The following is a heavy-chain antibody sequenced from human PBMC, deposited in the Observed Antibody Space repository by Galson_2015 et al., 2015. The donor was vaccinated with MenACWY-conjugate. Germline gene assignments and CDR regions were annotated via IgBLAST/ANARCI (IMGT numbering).Heavy chain of an antibody. V-gene: IGHV3-74*01. CDR3: GRPHSTSHYCVDY. CDR1: GFTFRNYW. Sequence: SLRLSCAASGFTFRNYWMHWVRQAPGKGLEWVSRINRDGRSTSYADFVKGRFTVSRDSAKKTLYLEMTSLRVEDTAVYYCGRPHSTSHYCVDYWGRGTLVTVSS. D-gene: IGHD2-21*01. J-gene: IGHJ4*02. CDR2: INRDGRST.